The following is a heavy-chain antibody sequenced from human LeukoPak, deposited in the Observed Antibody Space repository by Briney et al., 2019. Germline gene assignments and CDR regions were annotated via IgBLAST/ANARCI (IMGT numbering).Heavy chain of an antibody. Sequence: GASVKVSCKASGYTFTSYYMHWVRQAPGQGLEWMGIINPSGGSTSYAQKFQGRVTMTRDMSTSTVYMELSSLRSEDTAVYYCARFGGLVMGVPDPFDYWGQGTLVTVSS. V-gene: IGHV1-46*01. CDR3: ARFGGLVMGVPDPFDY. CDR2: INPSGGST. J-gene: IGHJ4*02. CDR1: GYTFTSYY. D-gene: IGHD3-10*01.